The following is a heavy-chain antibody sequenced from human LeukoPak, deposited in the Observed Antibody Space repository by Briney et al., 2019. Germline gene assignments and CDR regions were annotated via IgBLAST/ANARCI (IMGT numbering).Heavy chain of an antibody. CDR3: ANRGHYAGSGLRAPFDY. V-gene: IGHV3-23*01. CDR1: GFTFIDYA. J-gene: IGHJ4*02. D-gene: IGHD3-22*01. CDR2: VTGSGGNT. Sequence: GGSLTLSCAASGFTFIDYAKSWVRQAPGEGLEWVSAVTGSGGNTYYADSVKGGFTISKDTSKNTMYLQMNSLRGEDTAVYYCANRGHYAGSGLRAPFDYWGQGTLVTVSS.